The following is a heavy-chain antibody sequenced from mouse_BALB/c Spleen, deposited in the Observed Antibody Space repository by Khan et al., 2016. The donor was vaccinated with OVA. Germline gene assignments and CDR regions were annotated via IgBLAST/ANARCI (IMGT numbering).Heavy chain of an antibody. J-gene: IGHJ4*01. CDR2: INSNGGST. CDR1: GFIFSRYG. Sequence: EVELVESGGGLVQPGGSLKLSCAASGFIFSRYGMSWVRQTPDKRLELVATINSNGGSTYYPASVKGRFTISRDHAKTNLYLPMSSLKSEDTVMYYCARGWAMDYWGQGTSVTVSS. V-gene: IGHV5-6-3*01. CDR3: ARGWAMDY. D-gene: IGHD1-1*02.